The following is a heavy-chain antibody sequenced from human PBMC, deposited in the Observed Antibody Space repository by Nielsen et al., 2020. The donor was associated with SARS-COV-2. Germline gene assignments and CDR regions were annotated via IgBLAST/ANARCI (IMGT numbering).Heavy chain of an antibody. CDR2: FDPEDGET. D-gene: IGHD3-9*01. CDR1: GYTLTELS. Sequence: ASVKVSCKVSGYTLTELSMHWVRQAPGKGLEWMGGFDPEDGETIYAQKFQGRVTMTEDTSTDTAYMELSSLRSEDTAVYYCAREGPHDDYDILTGYSRYYYYYMDVWGKGTTVTVSS. CDR3: AREGPHDDYDILTGYSRYYYYYMDV. J-gene: IGHJ6*03. V-gene: IGHV1-24*01.